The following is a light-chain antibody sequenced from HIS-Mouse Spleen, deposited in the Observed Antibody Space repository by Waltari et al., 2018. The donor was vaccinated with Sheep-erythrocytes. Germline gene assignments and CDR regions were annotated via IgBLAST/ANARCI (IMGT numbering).Light chain of an antibody. CDR1: SSAVGSYNL. CDR2: VGS. CDR3: CSYAGSSTPWV. Sequence: QSALTQPASVSGSPGQSITIPCTGTSSAVGSYNLVSWYQQHPGKAPKLMIYVGSKRPSGVSNRFSGSKSGNTASLTISGLQAEDEADYYCCSYAGSSTPWVFGGGTKLTVL. J-gene: IGLJ3*02. V-gene: IGLV2-23*01.